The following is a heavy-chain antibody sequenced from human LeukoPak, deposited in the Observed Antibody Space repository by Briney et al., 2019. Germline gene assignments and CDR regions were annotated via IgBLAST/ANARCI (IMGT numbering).Heavy chain of an antibody. Sequence: SETLSLTRSVSGDSISIYYWSWIRQRPGKGLEWIGYIDHTGGTNHNPSLNSRVTISRDTAKNHFSLRLSTVTAADTAVYFCARGRVSSSSWHSTYYYYYYMDVWGKGTTVTVS. J-gene: IGHJ6*03. CDR1: GDSISIYY. V-gene: IGHV4-59*01. CDR3: ARGRVSSSSWHSTYYYYYYMDV. D-gene: IGHD4-11*01. CDR2: IDHTGGT.